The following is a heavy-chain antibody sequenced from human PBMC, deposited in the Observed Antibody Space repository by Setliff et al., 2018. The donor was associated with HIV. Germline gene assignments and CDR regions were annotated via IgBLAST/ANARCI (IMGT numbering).Heavy chain of an antibody. CDR2: IRQDGSEK. CDR3: AREWNYGVVPKGDDAFDI. D-gene: IGHD3-3*01. J-gene: IGHJ3*02. V-gene: IGHV3-7*01. Sequence: GGSLRLSCAASGFTFSSYWMSWVRQAPGKGLEWVANIRQDGSEKYYVDSVKGRFTISRDDAKNSLYLQMNSLRAEDTAVYYCAREWNYGVVPKGDDAFDIWGRGTMVTVSS. CDR1: GFTFSSYW.